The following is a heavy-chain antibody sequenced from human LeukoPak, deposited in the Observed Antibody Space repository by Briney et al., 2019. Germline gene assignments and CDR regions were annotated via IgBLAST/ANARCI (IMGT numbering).Heavy chain of an antibody. CDR2: IYHSGST. J-gene: IGHJ3*02. D-gene: IGHD1-14*01. CDR1: GYSISSGYY. Sequence: PSETLSLTCAVSGYSISSGYYWGWIRPPPGKGLEWIGSIYHSGSTYYNPSLKSRVTISVDTSKNQFSLKLSSVTAADTAVYYCARAQNRDAFDIWGQGTMATVSS. V-gene: IGHV4-38-2*01. CDR3: ARAQNRDAFDI.